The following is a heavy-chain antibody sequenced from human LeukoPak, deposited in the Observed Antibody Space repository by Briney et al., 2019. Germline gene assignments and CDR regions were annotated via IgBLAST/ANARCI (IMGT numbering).Heavy chain of an antibody. V-gene: IGHV4-38-2*01. CDR1: GYSISSAYY. J-gene: IGHJ6*04. D-gene: IGHD2-2*01. CDR2: ILHSGST. Sequence: TSETLSLTCAVSGYSISSAYYWGWIRQPPGKGLEWIGSILHSGSTYYNPSLKSRATISVDTSKNQFSLKLSSVTAADTAVYYCAMGCSSTSCYPEYYYYYGMDVWGKGTTVTVSS. CDR3: AMGCSSTSCYPEYYYYYGMDV.